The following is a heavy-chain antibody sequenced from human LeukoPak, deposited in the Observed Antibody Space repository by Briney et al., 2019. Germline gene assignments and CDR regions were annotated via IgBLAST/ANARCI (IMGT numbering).Heavy chain of an antibody. CDR1: GYTFTNYG. V-gene: IGHV1-18*01. CDR3: ARDTGTVGPASGIN. Sequence: ASVKVSCKASGYTFTNYGVSWVRQAPGQGLEWMGWISGYSGKTNYAQKFQGRVTMTTDTSTSTAYMELRSLGSDDTAVYYCARDTGTVGPASGINWGQGTLVTVSS. CDR2: ISGYSGKT. J-gene: IGHJ4*02. D-gene: IGHD3-10*01.